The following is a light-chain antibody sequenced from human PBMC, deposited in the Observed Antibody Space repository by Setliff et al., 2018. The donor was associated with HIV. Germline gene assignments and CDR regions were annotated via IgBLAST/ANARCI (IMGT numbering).Light chain of an antibody. J-gene: IGLJ3*02. CDR2: EVS. CDR1: SSDVGGYNY. CDR3: CSYAGRISWV. Sequence: QSALAQPASVSGSPGQSITISCTGTSSDVGGYNYVSWYQQHPGKAPKLIIYEVSNRPSGISNRFSGSKSGDTASLTISGLQADDEADYYCCSYAGRISWVFGGGTKVTVL. V-gene: IGLV2-14*01.